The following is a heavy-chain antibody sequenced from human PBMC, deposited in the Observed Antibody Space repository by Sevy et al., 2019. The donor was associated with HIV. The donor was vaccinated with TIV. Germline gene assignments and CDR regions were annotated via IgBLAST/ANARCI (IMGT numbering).Heavy chain of an antibody. V-gene: IGHV3-21*01. CDR2: ISSSSSYI. J-gene: IGHJ6*03. D-gene: IGHD3-10*01. Sequence: GGSLRLSCAASGFTFSSYSMNWVRQAPGKGLEWVSSISSSSSYIYYANSVKGRFTISRDNAKNSLYLQMNSLRAEDTAVYYCARESSMVRGVDYYSYMDVWGKGTTVTVSS. CDR1: GFTFSSYS. CDR3: ARESSMVRGVDYYSYMDV.